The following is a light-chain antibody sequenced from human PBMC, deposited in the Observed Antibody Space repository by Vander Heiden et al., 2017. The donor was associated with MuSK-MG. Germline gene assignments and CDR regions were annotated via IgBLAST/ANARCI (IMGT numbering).Light chain of an antibody. V-gene: IGLV8-61*01. CDR3: LLYMGGGIWV. Sequence: QPVVTQEPSFSVSPGGTVTLTCGLNSGSVSTDNYPSWYHQTPGQAQRSLIYNTNNRSSGAPDRFSGSILDNTAALTITGAQAEDESIYYCLLYMGGGIWVFGGGTKVTVL. J-gene: IGLJ3*02. CDR2: NTN. CDR1: SGSVSTDNY.